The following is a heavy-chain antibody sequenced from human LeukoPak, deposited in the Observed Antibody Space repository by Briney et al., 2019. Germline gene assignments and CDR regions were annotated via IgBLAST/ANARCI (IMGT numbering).Heavy chain of an antibody. Sequence: GGSLRLSCAASGFTFNNYGMHWVRQAPGKGLEWVTFIRYDGSNEYYADSVKGRFTISRGDSKNTLYLQLNSLRAEDTAVYYCAKSYCSSSSCFDFDYWGQGTLVTVSS. CDR1: GFTFNNYG. V-gene: IGHV3-30*02. CDR3: AKSYCSSSSCFDFDY. J-gene: IGHJ4*02. D-gene: IGHD2-2*01. CDR2: IRYDGSNE.